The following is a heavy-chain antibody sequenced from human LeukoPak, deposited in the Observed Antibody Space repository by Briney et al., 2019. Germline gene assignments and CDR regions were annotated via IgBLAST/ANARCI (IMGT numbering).Heavy chain of an antibody. CDR3: ARDLPLGYYDSSGYHYHRFDP. V-gene: IGHV1-69*01. D-gene: IGHD3-22*01. J-gene: IGHJ5*02. Sequence: SVKVSCKASGGTFSSYAISWVRQAPGQGLEWMGGIIPIFGTANYAQKFQGRVTITADESTSTAYMELSSLRSEDTAVYYCARDLPLGYYDSSGYHYHRFDPWGQGALVTVSS. CDR2: IIPIFGTA. CDR1: GGTFSSYA.